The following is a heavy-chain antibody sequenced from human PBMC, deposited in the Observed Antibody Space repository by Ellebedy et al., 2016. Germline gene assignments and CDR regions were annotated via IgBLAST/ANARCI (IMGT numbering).Heavy chain of an antibody. CDR3: ASPLYCSGGTCFLDDV. CDR1: GGSISRTNYY. Sequence: SETLSLTCSVFGGSISRTNYYWAWIRQPPGKGLEWIARIYYSGNTDYNPSLKSRVTMSLDTSKNQFSLKLISVTAADTAVYYCASPLYCSGGTCFLDDVWGKGATVTVSS. D-gene: IGHD2-15*01. J-gene: IGHJ6*04. CDR2: IYYSGNT. V-gene: IGHV4-39*07.